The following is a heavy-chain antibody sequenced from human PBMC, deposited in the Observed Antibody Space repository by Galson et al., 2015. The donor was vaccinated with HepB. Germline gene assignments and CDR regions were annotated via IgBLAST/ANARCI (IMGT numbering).Heavy chain of an antibody. D-gene: IGHD3-22*01. CDR2: IYSGGST. V-gene: IGHV3-66*04. CDR1: GFTFSNNY. Sequence: SLRLSCAASGFTFSNNYMSWFRQAPGKGLEWVSVIYSGGSTYYADSVKGRFTISRDNSKNTLYLQMNSLRAEDTAVYYCARHYYYDSSGYGRIGGYYFDYWGQGTLVTVSS. J-gene: IGHJ4*02. CDR3: ARHYYYDSSGYGRIGGYYFDY.